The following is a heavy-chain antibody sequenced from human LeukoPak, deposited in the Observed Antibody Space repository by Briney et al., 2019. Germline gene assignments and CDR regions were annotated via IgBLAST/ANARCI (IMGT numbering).Heavy chain of an antibody. CDR2: INHSGST. CDR3: ASITAAPDSYYYYYYMAV. CDR1: GGSFSGYY. V-gene: IGHV4-34*01. Sequence: AETLSLTCAVYGGSFSGYYWSWIRQPPGKGLDWIREINHSGSTNYNTPLKSRVTISVDTSKNQFSLKLSSVTAADTAVYYCASITAAPDSYYYYYYMAVWGKGTTVTVSS. J-gene: IGHJ6*03. D-gene: IGHD2-2*01.